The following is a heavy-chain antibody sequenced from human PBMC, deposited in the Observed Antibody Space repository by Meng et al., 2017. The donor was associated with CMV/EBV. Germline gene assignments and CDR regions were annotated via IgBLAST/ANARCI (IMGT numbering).Heavy chain of an antibody. Sequence: GESLKISCAASGFTVSSNYMSWVRQAPGKGLEWVSVIYSGGSTYYADSVKGRFTISRDNSKNTLYLQMNSLRAEDTAVYYCARVTESGADPWGQGTLVTVSS. CDR1: GFTVSSNY. CDR3: ARVTESGADP. V-gene: IGHV3-53*01. J-gene: IGHJ5*02. D-gene: IGHD3-10*01. CDR2: IYSGGST.